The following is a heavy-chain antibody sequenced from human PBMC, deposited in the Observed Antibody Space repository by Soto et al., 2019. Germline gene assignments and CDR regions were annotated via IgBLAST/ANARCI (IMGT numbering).Heavy chain of an antibody. V-gene: IGHV4-30-4*01. CDR1: GGSISSGDYY. CDR2: IYYSGST. D-gene: IGHD3-22*01. J-gene: IGHJ4*02. Sequence: SETLSLTCTVSGGSISSGDYYWSWIRQPPGKGLEWIGYIYYSGSTYYNPSLKSRVTISVDTSKNQFSLKLSSVTAADTAVYYCARAWISSGYYIYYSDYWGQGTLVTVSS. CDR3: ARAWISSGYYIYYSDY.